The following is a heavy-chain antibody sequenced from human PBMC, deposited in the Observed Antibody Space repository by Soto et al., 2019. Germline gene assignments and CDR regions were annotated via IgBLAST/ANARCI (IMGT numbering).Heavy chain of an antibody. CDR2: TYYRSKWYN. J-gene: IGHJ3*02. D-gene: IGHD6-13*01. CDR3: ARAQPSSWYKGGGAFDI. Sequence: SQTLSLTCAISGDSVSSNSAAWNWIRQSPSRGLEWLGRTYYRSKWYNDYAVSVKSRITINPDTSKNQFSLQLNSVTPEDTAVYYCARAQPSSWYKGGGAFDIWGQGTMVTVSS. CDR1: GDSVSSNSAA. V-gene: IGHV6-1*01.